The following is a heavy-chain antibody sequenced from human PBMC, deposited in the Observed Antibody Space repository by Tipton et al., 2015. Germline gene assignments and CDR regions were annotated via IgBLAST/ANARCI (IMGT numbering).Heavy chain of an antibody. CDR2: ISGYNGDR. V-gene: IGHV1-18*01. J-gene: IGHJ6*02. Sequence: QVQLVQSGAEVKKPGASLKVSCKASGYTFGRYGISWVSQAPGQGLEWMGWISGYNGDRRYAPNLQGRVTLTTESSTSPAYMELGSLRSDDTAVYYCGRGGFDTDGYYYGMDVWGQGTTVTVSS. CDR3: GRGGFDTDGYYYGMDV. D-gene: IGHD3-16*01. CDR1: GYTFGRYG.